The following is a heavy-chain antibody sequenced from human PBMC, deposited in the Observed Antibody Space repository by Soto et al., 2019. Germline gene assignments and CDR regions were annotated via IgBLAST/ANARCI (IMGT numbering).Heavy chain of an antibody. V-gene: IGHV3-23*01. J-gene: IGHJ4*02. CDR3: ARDSCTVTPCYFDY. Sequence: GGSLRLSCAASGFSFDTYAMSWVRQAPGKGLEWVSSISGSGGNTYYADSVKGRFTISRDNSKNTLYLQMNTLRAEDTAVYYCARDSCTVTPCYFDYWGLGTLVTVS. CDR2: ISGSGGNT. CDR1: GFSFDTYA. D-gene: IGHD4-17*01.